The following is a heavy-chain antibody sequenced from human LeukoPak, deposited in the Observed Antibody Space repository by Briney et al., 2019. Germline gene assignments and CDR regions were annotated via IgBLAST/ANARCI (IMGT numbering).Heavy chain of an antibody. V-gene: IGHV3-23*01. CDR1: GFTFSSYW. D-gene: IGHD6-13*01. Sequence: GGSLRLSCAASGFTFSSYWMHWVRQVPGKGLEWVSSISGSGDSTYYADSVKGRFTISRDNSKNTLYLQMNSLRAEDTAVYYCAKRGASWSFDSWGQGTLVTVSS. CDR2: ISGSGDST. CDR3: AKRGASWSFDS. J-gene: IGHJ4*02.